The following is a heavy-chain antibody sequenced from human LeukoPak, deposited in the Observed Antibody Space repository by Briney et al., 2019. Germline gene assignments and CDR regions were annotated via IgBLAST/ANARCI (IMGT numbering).Heavy chain of an antibody. CDR2: IYYSGST. V-gene: IGHV4-39*01. CDR1: GGSISSASYY. D-gene: IGHD3-22*01. CDR3: ARSLYYYDSSGYRSHDAFDI. J-gene: IGHJ3*02. Sequence: SHTLSLTCTVSGGSISSASYYWGCIRQPRGQGREWRGSIYYSGSTYYKPSLKSRVTISVDTSKNQFSLKLRSVTPEDTAVYYCARSLYYYDSSGYRSHDAFDIWGQGTMVTVSS.